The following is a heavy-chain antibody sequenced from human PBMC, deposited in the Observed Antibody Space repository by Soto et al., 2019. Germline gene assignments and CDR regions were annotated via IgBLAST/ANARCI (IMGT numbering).Heavy chain of an antibody. CDR3: ASSYYDRSGYYWRGNAFDI. CDR2: ISGSGDSI. D-gene: IGHD3-22*01. CDR1: GFTFSSYS. V-gene: IGHV3-48*02. Sequence: EVQLVESGGGLVQPGGSLRLSCTASGFTFSSYSMNWVRQAPGEGLEWVSYISGSGDSIYYADSVKGRFTISRDNAKNSLYLQMNSLRDEDTAVYYCASSYYDRSGYYWRGNAFDIWGQGTVVTVSS. J-gene: IGHJ3*02.